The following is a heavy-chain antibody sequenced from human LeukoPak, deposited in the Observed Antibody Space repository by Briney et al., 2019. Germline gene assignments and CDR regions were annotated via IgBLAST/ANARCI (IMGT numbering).Heavy chain of an antibody. CDR3: ARGLGPLENNWFDP. Sequence: NPSETLSLTCTVSGGSISSGDYYWSWIRQPPGKGLEWIGYIYYSGSTYYNPSLKSRVTISVDTSKNQFSLKLSSVTAADTAVYYCARGLGPLENNWFDPWGQGTLVTVSS. CDR2: IYYSGST. CDR1: GGSISSGDYY. D-gene: IGHD6-19*01. V-gene: IGHV4-30-4*01. J-gene: IGHJ5*02.